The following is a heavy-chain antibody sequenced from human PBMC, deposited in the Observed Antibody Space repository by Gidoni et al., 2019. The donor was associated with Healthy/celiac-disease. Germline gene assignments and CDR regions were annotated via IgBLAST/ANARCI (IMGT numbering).Heavy chain of an antibody. CDR1: GFTFSSYS. D-gene: IGHD5-12*01. CDR2: ISSSSSYI. J-gene: IGHJ6*03. V-gene: IGHV3-21*01. CDR3: ARVGGYDVYYYYYYMDV. Sequence: EVQLVESGGGLVKPGGSLRLSCAASGFTFSSYSMNWVRQAPGKGLGWVSSISSSSSYIYYADSVKGRFTISRDNAKNSLYLQMNSLRAEDTAVYYCARVGGYDVYYYYYYMDVWGKGTTVTVSS.